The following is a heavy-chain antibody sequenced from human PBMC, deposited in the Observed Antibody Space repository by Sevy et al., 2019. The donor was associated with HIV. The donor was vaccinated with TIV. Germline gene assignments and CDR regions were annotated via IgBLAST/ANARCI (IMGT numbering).Heavy chain of an antibody. Sequence: GGSLRLSCAASGFTFTDYWMSWVRQTPGKGLEWVATIKQDESEKYYVDSVKGRFAISRDNDKNSVSLQMNGLRVEDAALYYCAREVGGCNWSPYYFDSWGQGTLVTVSS. CDR1: GFTFTDYW. CDR2: IKQDESEK. D-gene: IGHD3-3*01. CDR3: AREVGGCNWSPYYFDS. V-gene: IGHV3-7*01. J-gene: IGHJ4*02.